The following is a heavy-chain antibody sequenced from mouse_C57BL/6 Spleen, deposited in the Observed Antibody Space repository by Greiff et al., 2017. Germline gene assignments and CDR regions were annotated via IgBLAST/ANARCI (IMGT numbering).Heavy chain of an antibody. CDR2: IDPSDSYT. CDR1: GYTFTSYW. V-gene: IGHV1-69*01. Sequence: QVQLKQPGAELVMPGASVKLSCKASGYTFTSYWMHWVKQRPGQGLEWIGEIDPSDSYTNYNQKFKGKSTLTVDKSSSTAYMQLSSLTSEDSAVYYCARKGGYYGSTFYWYFDVWGTGTTVTVSS. CDR3: ARKGGYYGSTFYWYFDV. J-gene: IGHJ1*03. D-gene: IGHD1-1*01.